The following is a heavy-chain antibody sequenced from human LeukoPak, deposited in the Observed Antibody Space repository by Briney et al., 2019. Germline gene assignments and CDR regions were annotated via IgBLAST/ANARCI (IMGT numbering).Heavy chain of an antibody. D-gene: IGHD3-10*01. J-gene: IGHJ6*04. V-gene: IGHV3-30*04. Sequence: GGSLRLSCAASGFTFSSYAMHWVRQAPGKGLEWGAVISYDGSNKYYADSVKGRFTISRDNSKNTLYLQMNSLRAEDADVYYCARSERCGSGSCYYYYYGMDVWGKGTTVTVSS. CDR1: GFTFSSYA. CDR2: ISYDGSNK. CDR3: ARSERCGSGSCYYYYYGMDV.